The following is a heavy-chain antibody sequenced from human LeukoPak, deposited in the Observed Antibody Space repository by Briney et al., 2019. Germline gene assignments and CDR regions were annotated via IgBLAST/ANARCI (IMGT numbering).Heavy chain of an antibody. CDR1: GFTFRNYA. J-gene: IGHJ4*02. Sequence: GGSLRLSCAASGFTFRNYAMSWVRQAPGKGLEWVSTLSVGGTTYYADSARGRFTIPRDKSKNTLYLQMNSLRAEDTAIYYCAKGGGEDWPFDYWGQGTLVTVSS. D-gene: IGHD3-16*01. V-gene: IGHV3-23*01. CDR2: LSVGGTT. CDR3: AKGGGEDWPFDY.